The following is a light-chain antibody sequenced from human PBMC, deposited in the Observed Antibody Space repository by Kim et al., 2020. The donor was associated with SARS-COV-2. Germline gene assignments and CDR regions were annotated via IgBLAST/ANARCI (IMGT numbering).Light chain of an antibody. V-gene: IGKV1-39*01. CDR2: AAS. J-gene: IGKJ4*01. CDR1: QSISSY. Sequence: DIQMTQSPSSLSASVGDRVTITCRASQSISSYLNWYQQKPGKAPKLLIYAASSLQSGVPSRFSGSGSGTDFTLTISSLQPEDFATYFCQQSYSTPLTFGGRTTVDIK. CDR3: QQSYSTPLT.